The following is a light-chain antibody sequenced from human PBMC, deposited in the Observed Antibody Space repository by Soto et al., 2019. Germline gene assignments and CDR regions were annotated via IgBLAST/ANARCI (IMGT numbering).Light chain of an antibody. J-gene: IGKJ5*01. Sequence: EIVLTQSPGTLSLSPGERATLSCRASQSVRRDYLAWYQQKPGQAPRLLIYGASSRATGVSDRFSGSGSGTDFTLTINRLEPEDFAVYYCQQYEDLPLTFGQGTRLEIK. CDR3: QQYEDLPLT. CDR1: QSVRRDY. V-gene: IGKV3-20*01. CDR2: GAS.